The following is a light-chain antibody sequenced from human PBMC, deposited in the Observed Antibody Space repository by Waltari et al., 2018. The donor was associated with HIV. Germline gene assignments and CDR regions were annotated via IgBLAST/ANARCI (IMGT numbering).Light chain of an antibody. CDR1: RSHIGTIYG. CDR2: GDN. CDR3: QAFDISLGGFYV. J-gene: IGLJ1*01. Sequence: SVLTQPPSVSGAPGQRVTISCSGSRSHIGTIYGLQWYTQLPGAHPNLLIYGDNNRPSGVPDRFSGSKSGTSASLAITGLQPEDEADYYCQAFDISLGGFYVFGSGTKVTVL. V-gene: IGLV1-40*01.